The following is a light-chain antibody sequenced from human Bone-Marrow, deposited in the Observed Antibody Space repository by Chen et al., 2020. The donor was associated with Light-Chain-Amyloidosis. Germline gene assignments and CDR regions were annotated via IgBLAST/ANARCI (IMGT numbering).Light chain of an antibody. CDR1: YCNSGSKS. CDR3: SAWEYNVNGWV. J-gene: IGLJ3*02. V-gene: IGLV1-44*01. Sequence: QSVLTPPPSAYGPPAQKVTISRSGTYCNSGSKSVSWYQNLPGPAPKLINYSNDHRPSGVSALFLGSKSGTSATLASSCLQSYDEDDYYCSAWEYNVNGWVFGGGTKLTVL. CDR2: SND.